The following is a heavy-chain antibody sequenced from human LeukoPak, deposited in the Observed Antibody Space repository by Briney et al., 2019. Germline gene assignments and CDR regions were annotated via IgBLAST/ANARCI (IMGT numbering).Heavy chain of an antibody. Sequence: GRSLRLSCAASGFTFSSYAMHWVRQAPGKGLEWVAVISYDGSNKYYADPVKGRFTISRDNSKNTLYLQMNSLRAEDTAVYYCARPYPYDSSGYYSHRDDYWGQGTLVTVSS. V-gene: IGHV3-30*04. CDR3: ARPYPYDSSGYYSHRDDY. D-gene: IGHD3-22*01. CDR2: ISYDGSNK. CDR1: GFTFSSYA. J-gene: IGHJ4*02.